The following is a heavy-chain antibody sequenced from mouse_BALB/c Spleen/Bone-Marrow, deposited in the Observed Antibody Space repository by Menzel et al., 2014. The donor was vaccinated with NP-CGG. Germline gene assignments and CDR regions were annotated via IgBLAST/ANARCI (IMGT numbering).Heavy chain of an antibody. V-gene: IGHV1-22*01. CDR3: ARGRWYY. CDR2: VNPNIGGT. Sequence: EVKLMESGPELVKPGASVKISCKTSGYTFTDYTLHWVKQSHGKSLEWIGGVNPNIGGTSYNQKFKGKASLTVNKSSTTAYMELRSLTSEDSAVYYCARGRWYYWGQGTTLTVSS. D-gene: IGHD2-3*01. J-gene: IGHJ2*01. CDR1: GYTFTDYT.